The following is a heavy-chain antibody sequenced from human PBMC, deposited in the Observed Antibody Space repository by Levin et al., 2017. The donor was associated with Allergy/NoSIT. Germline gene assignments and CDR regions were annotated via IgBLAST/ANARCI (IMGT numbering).Heavy chain of an antibody. CDR2: IYPGDSDT. J-gene: IGHJ6*03. CDR3: ARRGTRDYYYYMDV. D-gene: IGHD1-1*01. CDR1: GYSFTSYW. Sequence: GESLKISCQGSGYSFTSYWIGWVRQMPGKGLEWMGIIYPGDSDTRYGPSFQGQVTISPDKSISTAYLQWSSLKASDTAIYYCARRGTRDYYYYMDVWGKGTTVTVSS. V-gene: IGHV5-51*01.